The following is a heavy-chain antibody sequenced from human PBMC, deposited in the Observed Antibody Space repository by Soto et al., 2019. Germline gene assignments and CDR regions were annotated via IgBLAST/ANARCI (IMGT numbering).Heavy chain of an antibody. J-gene: IGHJ6*02. V-gene: IGHV4-31*03. CDR3: ASSMPILLSGNYRKNGMDV. D-gene: IGHD3-10*01. Sequence: QVQLQESGPGLVKPSQTLSLTCTVSGGSISSGGHYWSWIRQHPGKGLEWIGYIYYSGSTSYNPSLKSRVTISVDTSKNQFSLKLSSVTAADTAAYYCASSMPILLSGNYRKNGMDVWGQGTTVTVSS. CDR1: GGSISSGGHY. CDR2: IYYSGST.